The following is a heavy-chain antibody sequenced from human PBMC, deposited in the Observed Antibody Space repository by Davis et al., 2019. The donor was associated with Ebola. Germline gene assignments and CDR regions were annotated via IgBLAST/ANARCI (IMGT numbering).Heavy chain of an antibody. CDR2: ISGSGGST. CDR1: GFTFSSYA. CDR3: AKVRGPYYYYYYGMDV. Sequence: GESLKISCAASGFTFSSYAMSWVRQAPGKGLEWVSAISGSGGSTYYADSVKGRFTISRDNSKNTLYLQMNSLRAEDTAVYYCAKVRGPYYYYYYGMDVWGQGTTVTVSS. V-gene: IGHV3-23*01. J-gene: IGHJ6*02. D-gene: IGHD3-10*01.